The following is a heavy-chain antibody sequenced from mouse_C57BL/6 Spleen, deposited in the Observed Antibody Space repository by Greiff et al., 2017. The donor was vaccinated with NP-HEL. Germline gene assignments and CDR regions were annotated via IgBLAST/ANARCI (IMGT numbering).Heavy chain of an antibody. CDR1: GFTFSDYY. V-gene: IGHV5-16*01. Sequence: EVKLMESEGGLVQPGSSMKLSCTASGFTFSDYYMAWVRQVPEKGLEWVANINYDGSSTYYLDSLKSRFIISRDNAKNILYLQMSSLKSEDTATYYCARGAYYYGRRAMDYWGQGTSVTVSS. CDR3: ARGAYYYGRRAMDY. CDR2: INYDGSST. D-gene: IGHD1-1*01. J-gene: IGHJ4*01.